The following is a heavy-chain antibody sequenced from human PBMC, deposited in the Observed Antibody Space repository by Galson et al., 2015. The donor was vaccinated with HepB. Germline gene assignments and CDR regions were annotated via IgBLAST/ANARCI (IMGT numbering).Heavy chain of an antibody. Sequence: SETLSLTCTVSGGSISSYYWSWIRQPPGKGLEWIGYIYYSGSTNYNPSLKSRVTISVDTSKNQFSLKLSSVTAADTAVYYCAKEGVYYYDSSGYYSSYYYYMDVWGKGTTVTVSS. J-gene: IGHJ6*03. V-gene: IGHV4-59*01. CDR2: IYYSGST. CDR1: GGSISSYY. CDR3: AKEGVYYYDSSGYYSSYYYYMDV. D-gene: IGHD3-22*01.